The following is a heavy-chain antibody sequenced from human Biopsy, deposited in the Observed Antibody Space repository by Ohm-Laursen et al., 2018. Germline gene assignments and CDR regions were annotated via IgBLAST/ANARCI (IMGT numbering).Heavy chain of an antibody. D-gene: IGHD2-8*01. V-gene: IGHV1-2*02. CDR1: GYTFTGYY. J-gene: IGHJ4*02. CDR2: INCKTGAT. CDR3: ARDPLNGHKHFDY. Sequence: SSVKVSCKASGYTFTGYYLHWMRQAPGQGLEWLGYINCKTGATNYAQKFQGTVTMTRDTSISTAYLALSSLRSADTAIYYCARDPLNGHKHFDYWGQGSLVTVSS.